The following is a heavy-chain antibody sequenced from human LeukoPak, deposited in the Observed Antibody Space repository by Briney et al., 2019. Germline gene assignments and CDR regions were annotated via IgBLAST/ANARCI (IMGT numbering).Heavy chain of an antibody. D-gene: IGHD5-18*01. CDR1: GGTFSSYA. CDR3: ARVGRIQLWLGYFQH. Sequence: GASVKVSCKASGGTFSSYAISWVRQAPGQGLEWMGGIIPIFGTANYAQKFQGRVTITADESTSTAYMELSSLRSEDTAVYYCARVGRIQLWLGYFQHWGQGTLVTVSS. J-gene: IGHJ1*01. V-gene: IGHV1-69*13. CDR2: IIPIFGTA.